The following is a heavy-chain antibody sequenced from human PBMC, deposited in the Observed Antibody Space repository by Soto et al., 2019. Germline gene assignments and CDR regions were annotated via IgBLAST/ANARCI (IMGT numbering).Heavy chain of an antibody. J-gene: IGHJ6*02. CDR1: GYSFTSYW. CDR3: ARSSGWSNYYYYCMDV. Sequence: GESLKISCKGSGYSFTSYWIGWVRQMPGKGLEWMGIIYPGDSDTRYSPSFHGQVTISADKSISTAYLQWSSLKASDTAMYYCARSSGWSNYYYYCMDVWGQGTTVTVSS. CDR2: IYPGDSDT. D-gene: IGHD6-19*01. V-gene: IGHV5-51*01.